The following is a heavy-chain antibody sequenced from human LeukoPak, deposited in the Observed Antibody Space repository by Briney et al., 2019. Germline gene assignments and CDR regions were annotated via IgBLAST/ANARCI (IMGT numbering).Heavy chain of an antibody. CDR1: GSTFTSYG. CDR2: ISAYNGNT. Sequence: GESLKISCKASGSTFTSYGISWVRQAPGQGLEWMGWISAYNGNTNYAQKLQGRVTMTTDTSTSTAYMELRSLRSDDTAVYYCASSRGYCSSTSCQHDYWGQGTLVTVSS. V-gene: IGHV1-18*01. D-gene: IGHD2-2*01. J-gene: IGHJ4*02. CDR3: ASSRGYCSSTSCQHDY.